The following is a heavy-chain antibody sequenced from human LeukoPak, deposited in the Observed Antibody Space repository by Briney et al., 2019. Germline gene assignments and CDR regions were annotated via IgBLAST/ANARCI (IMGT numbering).Heavy chain of an antibody. CDR1: GYTFTSYE. CDR2: ISADNGNT. J-gene: IGHJ5*02. D-gene: IGHD3-22*01. V-gene: IGHV1-18*01. Sequence: ASVRVSCKPSGYTFTSYETNWVRQAPGQGLEWMGWISADNGNTKYAQKFQGRVTMTTDTSTSTVYMELRTLRSDDTALYYCARDFYESSGYYEDCFDPWGQGTLVTVSS. CDR3: ARDFYESSGYYEDCFDP.